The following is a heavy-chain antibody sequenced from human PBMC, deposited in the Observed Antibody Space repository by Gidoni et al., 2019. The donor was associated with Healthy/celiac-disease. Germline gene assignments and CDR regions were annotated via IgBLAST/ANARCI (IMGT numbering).Heavy chain of an antibody. J-gene: IGHJ6*02. V-gene: IGHV3-15*01. D-gene: IGHD4-17*01. CDR1: GFTFSNAW. CDR3: TTDTQTTEDYYYGMDV. CDR2: IKSKTDGGTT. Sequence: EVQLVESGGGLVKPGGSLRLSCAASGFTFSNAWMSWVRQAPGKGLEWVGRIKSKTDGGTTDYAAPVKGRFTISRDDSKNTLYLQMNSLKTEDTAVYYCTTDTQTTEDYYYGMDVWGQGTTVTVSS.